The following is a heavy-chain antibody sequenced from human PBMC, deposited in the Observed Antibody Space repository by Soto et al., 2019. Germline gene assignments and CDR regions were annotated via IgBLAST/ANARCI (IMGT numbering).Heavy chain of an antibody. J-gene: IGHJ4*02. D-gene: IGHD1-26*01. CDR1: GYTFTGHY. CDR3: GRGRSGQIVIFY. Sequence: ASVKVSCKTSGYTFTGHYIHWVRQAPQQGPEWMGEIGPESGATRYAQKFRGRVTMTMDTSITTVYMELKNLSPDDTAVYYCGRGRSGQIVIFYWGQGTPVTVS. V-gene: IGHV1-2*02. CDR2: IGPESGAT.